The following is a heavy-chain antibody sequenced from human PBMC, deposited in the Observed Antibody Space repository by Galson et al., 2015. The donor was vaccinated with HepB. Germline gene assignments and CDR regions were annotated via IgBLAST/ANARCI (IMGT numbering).Heavy chain of an antibody. CDR1: GFTFSSYA. CDR2: ISGSGGST. Sequence: SLRLSCAASGFTFSSYAMSWVRQAPGKGLEWVSAISGSGGSTYYADSVKGRFTISRDNSKNTLYLQMNSLRAEDTAAYYCAKMGFDGDQLFDYWGQGTLVTVSS. D-gene: IGHD4-17*01. V-gene: IGHV3-23*01. J-gene: IGHJ4*02. CDR3: AKMGFDGDQLFDY.